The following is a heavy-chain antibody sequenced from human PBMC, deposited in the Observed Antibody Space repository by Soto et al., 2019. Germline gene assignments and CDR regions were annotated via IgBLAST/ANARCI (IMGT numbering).Heavy chain of an antibody. CDR2: VYPGDSDT. CDR3: AKVKHWGLGHGLDV. J-gene: IGHJ6*02. Sequence: EVQLVQSGAEMKKPGESLKISCKTSGYNFTYYWIGWVRQMPGKGLEWMGIVYPGDSDTRYSPSFQGQVTISVDNSISTAYLRWSSLKASDTAMYYCAKVKHWGLGHGLDVWGQGTTVTVSS. CDR1: GYNFTYYW. V-gene: IGHV5-51*03. D-gene: IGHD3-16*01.